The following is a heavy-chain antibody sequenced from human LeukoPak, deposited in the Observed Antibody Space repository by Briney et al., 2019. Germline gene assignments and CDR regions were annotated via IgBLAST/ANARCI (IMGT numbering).Heavy chain of an antibody. D-gene: IGHD5-24*01. CDR3: ARRRDGLFDY. CDR1: GGSISSSSYY. J-gene: IGHJ4*02. Sequence: SETLSLTCTVSGGSISSSSYYWGWIRQPPGKGLEWIGSIYYSGSTYYNPSLKSRVTISVDTSKNQFSLKLSSVTAADTAVYYCARRRDGLFDYWGQGTLVTVSS. V-gene: IGHV4-39*01. CDR2: IYYSGST.